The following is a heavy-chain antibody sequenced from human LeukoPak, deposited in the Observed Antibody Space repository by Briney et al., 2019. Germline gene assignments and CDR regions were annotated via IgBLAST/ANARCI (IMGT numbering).Heavy chain of an antibody. CDR1: GFSVSNNY. J-gene: IGHJ4*02. V-gene: IGHV3-66*01. D-gene: IGHD5-18*01. Sequence: QPGGSLRLSCAASGFSVSNNYMSWVRQAPGKGLEWVSVIYSGGSTFYADSVKGRFTISRDNSKNTLYLQMISLRDEDTAVYYCAREGYGYGPTLGYWGQGTLVTVSS. CDR2: IYSGGST. CDR3: AREGYGYGPTLGY.